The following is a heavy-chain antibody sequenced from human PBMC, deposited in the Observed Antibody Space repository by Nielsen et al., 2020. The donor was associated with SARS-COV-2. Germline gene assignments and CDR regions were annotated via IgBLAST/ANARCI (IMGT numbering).Heavy chain of an antibody. CDR3: AREGYSYGPWGYYYYGMDV. CDR1: GGSISSGDYY. V-gene: IGHV4-30-4*01. CDR2: IYYSGST. J-gene: IGHJ6*02. Sequence: SETLSLTCTVSGGSISSGDYYWSWIRQPPGKGLEWIGYIYYSGSTYYNPSLKSRVTISVDTSKNQFSLKLSSVTAADTAVYYCAREGYSYGPWGYYYYGMDVWGQGTTVTVSS. D-gene: IGHD5-18*01.